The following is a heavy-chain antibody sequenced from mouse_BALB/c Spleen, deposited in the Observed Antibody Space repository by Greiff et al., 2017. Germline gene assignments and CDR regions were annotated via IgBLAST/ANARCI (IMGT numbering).Heavy chain of an antibody. J-gene: IGHJ3*01. CDR1: GFSLTSYG. D-gene: IGHD1-1*01. V-gene: IGHV2-9*02. Sequence: VQLQQSGPGLVQPSQSLSITCTVSGFSLTSYGVHWVRQPPGKGLEWLGVIWAGGSTNYNSALMSRLSISKDNSKSQVFLKMNSLQTDDTAMYYCARAGSDYYGSSGFAYWGQGTLVTVSA. CDR3: ARAGSDYYGSSGFAY. CDR2: IWAGGST.